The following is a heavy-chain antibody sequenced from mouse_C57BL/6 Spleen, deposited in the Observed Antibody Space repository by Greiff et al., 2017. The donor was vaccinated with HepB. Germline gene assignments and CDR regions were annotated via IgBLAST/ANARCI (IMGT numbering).Heavy chain of an antibody. V-gene: IGHV1-50*01. CDR1: GYTFTSYW. D-gene: IGHD1-1*01. CDR3: ARRGYGYFDY. Sequence: QVQLQQPGAELVKPGASVKLSCKASGYTFTSYWMQWVKQRPGQGLEWIGEIDPSDSYTNYNQKFKGKATLTVDTSSSTAYMQLSSLTSEDSAVYYCARRGYGYFDYWGQGTTLTVSS. CDR2: IDPSDSYT. J-gene: IGHJ2*01.